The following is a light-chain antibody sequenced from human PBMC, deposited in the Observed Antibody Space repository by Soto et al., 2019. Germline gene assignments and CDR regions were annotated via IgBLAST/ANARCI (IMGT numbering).Light chain of an antibody. Sequence: QSVLTQPASVSGSPGQSITISCTGTSRDVGGYNYVSWYQHHPGKAPKVMIYDVSNRPSGVSNRFSGSKSGNTASLTISGLRAEDEADYHCSSYTTSNTRQIVFGTGTKVTVL. V-gene: IGLV2-14*03. CDR3: SSYTTSNTRQIV. J-gene: IGLJ1*01. CDR1: SRDVGGYNY. CDR2: DVS.